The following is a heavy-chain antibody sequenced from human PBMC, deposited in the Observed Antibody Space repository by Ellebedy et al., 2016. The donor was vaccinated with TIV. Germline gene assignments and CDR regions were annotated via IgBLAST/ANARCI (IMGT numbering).Heavy chain of an antibody. CDR3: ATFASGSHFSGYLDS. CDR1: GGSITHFY. CDR2: IYYGGST. V-gene: IGHV4-59*01. D-gene: IGHD3-10*01. J-gene: IGHJ4*02. Sequence: MPSETLSLTCSVSGGSITHFYWTWIRQPPGKGLEWIGNIYYGGSTNYNPSLKSRVFISVDTSKSQFSLSLTSVTAADAAVYYCATFASGSHFSGYLDSWGQGALVTVSS.